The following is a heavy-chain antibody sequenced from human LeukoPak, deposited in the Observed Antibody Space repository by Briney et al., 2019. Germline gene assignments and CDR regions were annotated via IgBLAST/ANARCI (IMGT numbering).Heavy chain of an antibody. CDR2: IAYDGSNK. Sequence: GGSLRLSCAASGFTFSSSSINWVRQAPGKGLEWVAVIAYDGSNKYYADSVKGRFTISRDNSKNTLYPQMNSLRAEDTAVYYCAKVPMDAGWLVLDYWGQGTLVTVSS. CDR1: GFTFSSSS. J-gene: IGHJ4*02. V-gene: IGHV3-30*18. D-gene: IGHD6-19*01. CDR3: AKVPMDAGWLVLDY.